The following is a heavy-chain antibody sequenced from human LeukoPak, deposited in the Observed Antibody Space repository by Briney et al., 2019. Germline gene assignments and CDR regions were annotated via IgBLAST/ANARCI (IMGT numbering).Heavy chain of an antibody. CDR1: GFTFSSYG. J-gene: IGHJ4*02. CDR3: ARGASGSYYTLFDY. D-gene: IGHD1-26*01. CDR2: ITSSSGYI. Sequence: NPGRSLRLSCAASGFTFSSYGMHWVRQAPGKGLEWVSSITSSSGYIYYADSVKGRFTISRDNAKNSLYLQMNSLRAEDTAVYYCARGASGSYYTLFDYWGQGTLVTVSS. V-gene: IGHV3-21*01.